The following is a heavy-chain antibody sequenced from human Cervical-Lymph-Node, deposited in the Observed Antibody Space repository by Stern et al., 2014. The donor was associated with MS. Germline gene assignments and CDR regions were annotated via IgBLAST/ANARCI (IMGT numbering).Heavy chain of an antibody. CDR1: GGSVSSGSHY. Sequence: QVQLVESGPGLVKPSETLSLTCTVSGGSVSSGSHYWSWIRQPPGKGLEWIGYIYYTGSTNYNPSLKSRVTISADTSKNQFSLKLRSVTAADTAVYYCARGSGSYYVDYWGQGTLVTVSS. J-gene: IGHJ4*02. D-gene: IGHD3-10*01. CDR3: ARGSGSYYVDY. CDR2: IYYTGST. V-gene: IGHV4-61*01.